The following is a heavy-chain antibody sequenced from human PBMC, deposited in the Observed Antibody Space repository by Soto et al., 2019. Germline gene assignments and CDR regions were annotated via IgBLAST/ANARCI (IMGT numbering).Heavy chain of an antibody. CDR1: GYTFTSYG. J-gene: IGHJ4*02. V-gene: IGHV1-18*01. CDR2: ISAYNGNT. Sequence: ASVKVSCKASGYTFTSYGISWVRQAPGQGLEWMGWISAYNGNTNYAQKLQGRVTMTTDTSTSTAYMELRSLRSDDTAVYYCARVRWSGYSQLHYFDYWGQGTLVTVSS. CDR3: ARVRWSGYSQLHYFDY. D-gene: IGHD3-3*01.